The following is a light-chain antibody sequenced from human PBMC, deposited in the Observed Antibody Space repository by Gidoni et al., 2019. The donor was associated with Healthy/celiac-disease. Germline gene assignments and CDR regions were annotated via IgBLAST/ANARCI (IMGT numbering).Light chain of an antibody. CDR3: QQYNNWPQVYT. J-gene: IGKJ2*01. Sequence: EIVMTQSPATLSVSPGERATLSCRASQSVSSNLAWYQQKPGQAPRLLIYGASTRATGIPARFSGSGSGTEFTLTISSLQSEDFAVYYCQQYNNWPQVYTFXQXTKLEIK. V-gene: IGKV3-15*01. CDR1: QSVSSN. CDR2: GAS.